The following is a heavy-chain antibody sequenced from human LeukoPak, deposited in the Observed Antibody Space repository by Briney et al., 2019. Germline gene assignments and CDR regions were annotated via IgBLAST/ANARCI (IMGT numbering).Heavy chain of an antibody. CDR2: ISYDGSNK. V-gene: IGHV3-30*18. Sequence: GGSLRLSCAASGFTFSSYAMSWVRQAPGKGLEWVAVISYDGSNKYYADSVKGRFTISRDNSKNTLYLQMNSLRAEDTAVYYCAKDPGAIRVPEYYFDYWGQGTLVTVSS. J-gene: IGHJ4*02. CDR3: AKDPGAIRVPEYYFDY. CDR1: GFTFSSYA. D-gene: IGHD2/OR15-2a*01.